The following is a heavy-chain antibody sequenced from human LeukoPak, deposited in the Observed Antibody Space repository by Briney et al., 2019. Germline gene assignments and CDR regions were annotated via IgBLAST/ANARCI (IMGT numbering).Heavy chain of an antibody. V-gene: IGHV4-59*08. D-gene: IGHD1-26*01. CDR2: IYYSGST. CDR1: GGSISSYY. CDR3: ARHYSGSYHNPFDY. Sequence: SETLSLTCTVSGGSISSYYWSWIRQPPGKGLEWIGYIYYSGSTNYNPSLKSRVTMSVDTSKNQFSLKLSSVTAADTAVYYCARHYSGSYHNPFDYWGQGTLVTVSS. J-gene: IGHJ4*02.